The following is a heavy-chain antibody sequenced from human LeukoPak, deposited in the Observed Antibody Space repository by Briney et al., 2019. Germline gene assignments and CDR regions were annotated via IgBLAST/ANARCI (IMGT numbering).Heavy chain of an antibody. V-gene: IGHV3-48*01. CDR3: ARDQGLYYYDSSGYKYFDY. D-gene: IGHD3-22*01. J-gene: IGHJ4*02. CDR2: ISSSSSTI. Sequence: GGSLRLSCAASGFTFSSYSMNWVRQAPGKGLEWVSYISSSSSTIYYADSVKGRFTISRDNAKNSLYLQMNSLRAEDTAVYYCARDQGLYYYDSSGYKYFDYRGKGTLVTVSS. CDR1: GFTFSSYS.